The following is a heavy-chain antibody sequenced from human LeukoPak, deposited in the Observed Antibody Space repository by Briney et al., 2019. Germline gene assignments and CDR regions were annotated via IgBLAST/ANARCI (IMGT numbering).Heavy chain of an antibody. J-gene: IGHJ5*02. CDR2: INPNSGGT. Sequence: ASVTVSCKASGYTFTGYFMHWVRQAPAQELDWMGWINPNSGGTNYPQKLQGRVTMTRDTSISTACMELSRLRSGETAVYYCARDPQWPRGSQNWFDPWGEGTLFTVSS. CDR3: ARDPQWPRGSQNWFDP. CDR1: GYTFTGYF. V-gene: IGHV1-2*02. D-gene: IGHD6-19*01.